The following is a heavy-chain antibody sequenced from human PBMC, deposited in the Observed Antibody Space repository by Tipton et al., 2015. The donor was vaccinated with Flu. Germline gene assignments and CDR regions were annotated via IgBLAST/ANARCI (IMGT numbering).Heavy chain of an antibody. J-gene: IGHJ4*02. CDR2: IRHYVTNT. CDR3: AKDNDPSNVPHY. D-gene: IGHD1-1*01. CDR1: GFTFSNYG. V-gene: IGHV3-30*02. Sequence: GSLRLSCVASGFTFSNYGLHWFRQAPGKRLEWVALIRHYVTNTYYVDSVRGRFTISRDNSKNTVYLQMNNLRGEDTAVYYCAKDNDPSNVPHYWGQGTLVNVSS.